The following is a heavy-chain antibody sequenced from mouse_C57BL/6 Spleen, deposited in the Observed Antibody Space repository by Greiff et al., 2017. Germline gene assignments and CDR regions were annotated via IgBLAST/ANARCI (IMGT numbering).Heavy chain of an antibody. CDR2: IYPGDGDT. CDR1: GYAFSSSW. D-gene: IGHD2-5*01. Sequence: VQLQQPGPELVKPGASVKISCKASGYAFSSSWMHWVKQRPGKGLEWIGRIYPGDGDTNYNGKFKGKATLTADKSSSTAYMQLSSLTSEDSAVYFCARRGYSKEDAMDYWGQGTSVTVSS. V-gene: IGHV1-82*01. J-gene: IGHJ4*01. CDR3: ARRGYSKEDAMDY.